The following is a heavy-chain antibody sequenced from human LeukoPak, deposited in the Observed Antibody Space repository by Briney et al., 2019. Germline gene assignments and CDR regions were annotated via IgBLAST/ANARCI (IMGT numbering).Heavy chain of an antibody. CDR1: GYTFTSHG. D-gene: IGHD3-16*01. CDR2: INPNSGGT. J-gene: IGHJ4*02. CDR3: ARGLGGNY. V-gene: IGHV1-2*02. Sequence: ASVKVSCKASGYTFTSHGISWVRQAPGQGLEWMGWINPNSGGTNYAQKFQGRVTMTRDTSISTAYMELSRLRSDDTAVYYCARGLGGNYWGQGTLVTVSS.